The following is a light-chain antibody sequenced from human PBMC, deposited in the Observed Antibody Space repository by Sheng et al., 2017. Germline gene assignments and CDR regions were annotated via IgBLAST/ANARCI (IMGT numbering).Light chain of an antibody. CDR1: QTVNTY. J-gene: IGKJ1*01. CDR2: DAS. V-gene: IGKV3-11*01. Sequence: DIVLTQSPATLSLSPGERATLSCRASQTVNTYLAWYQQKPGQAPRLLMYDASNRATGIPARFSGSGSGTDFTLTISSLEPEDFAVYYCQQRRNWPRTFGQGTKVEVK. CDR3: QQRRNWPRT.